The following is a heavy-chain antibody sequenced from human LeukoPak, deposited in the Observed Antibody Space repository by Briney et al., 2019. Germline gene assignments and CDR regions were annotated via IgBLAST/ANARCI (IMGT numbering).Heavy chain of an antibody. CDR2: IYYSGST. D-gene: IGHD6-19*01. CDR1: GGSISSSSYY. CDR3: ARSSVTVAVDY. Sequence: SETLSLTCTVSGGSISSSSYYWGWIHQPPGKGLEWIGSIYYSGSTYYNPSLKSRVTISVDTSKNQFSLKLSSVTAADTAVYYCARSSVTVAVDYWGQGTLVTVSS. V-gene: IGHV4-39*01. J-gene: IGHJ4*02.